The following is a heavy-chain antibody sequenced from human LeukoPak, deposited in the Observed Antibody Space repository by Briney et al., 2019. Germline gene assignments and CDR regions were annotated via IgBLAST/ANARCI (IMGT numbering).Heavy chain of an antibody. CDR3: AKAEGYDILTGLDY. CDR2: IWYDGSIK. J-gene: IGHJ4*02. D-gene: IGHD3-9*01. V-gene: IGHV3-33*06. Sequence: GSLRLSFAASGFIFSSYGMHWVRQAPGKGLEWVAVIWYDGSIKYYADSVKGRFTISRDNSKNTLYLQMNSLRTEDTAVYYCAKAEGYDILTGLDYWGQGTLVTVSS. CDR1: GFIFSSYG.